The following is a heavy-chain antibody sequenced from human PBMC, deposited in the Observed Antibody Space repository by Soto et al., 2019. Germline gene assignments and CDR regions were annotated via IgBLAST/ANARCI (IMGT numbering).Heavy chain of an antibody. CDR1: GYTFTSYG. J-gene: IGHJ6*02. CDR2: ISAYNGNT. V-gene: IGHV1-18*04. CDR3: ARDNGGNSHYYYGMDV. Sequence: QVQLVQSGAEVKKPGASVKDSCKASGYTFTSYGISWVRQAPGQGLEWMGWISAYNGNTNYAQKLQGRVTMTTDTSTSTAYMELRSLRSDDKAVYYCARDNGGNSHYYYGMDVWGQGTTVTVSS. D-gene: IGHD2-21*02.